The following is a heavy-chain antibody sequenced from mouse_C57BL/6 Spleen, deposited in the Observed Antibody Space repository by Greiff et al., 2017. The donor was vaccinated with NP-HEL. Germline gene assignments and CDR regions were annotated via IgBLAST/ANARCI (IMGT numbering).Heavy chain of an antibody. J-gene: IGHJ4*01. V-gene: IGHV5-4*01. D-gene: IGHD1-1*01. CDR3: AREGGGSTYDYAMDY. Sequence: EVKLQESGGGLVKPGGSLKLSCAASGFTFSSYAMSWVRQTPEKRLEWVATISDGGSYTYYPDNVKGRFTISRDNAKNNLYLQMSHLKSEDTAMYYCAREGGGSTYDYAMDYWGQGTSVTVSS. CDR1: GFTFSSYA. CDR2: ISDGGSYT.